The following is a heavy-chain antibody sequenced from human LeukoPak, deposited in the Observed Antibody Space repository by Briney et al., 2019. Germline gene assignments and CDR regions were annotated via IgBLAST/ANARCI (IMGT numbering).Heavy chain of an antibody. V-gene: IGHV3-48*01. J-gene: IGHJ4*02. CDR3: ARGGAITIFGVVTH. CDR2: ISSGSSTI. Sequence: PGGSLRLSCAASGFTFSSYSMNWVRQAPGKGLEWVSYISSGSSTIYYADSVKGRFSISRDNANNSLYLQMNSLRAEDTAVYYCARGGAITIFGVVTHWGQGTLVTVSS. D-gene: IGHD3-3*01. CDR1: GFTFSSYS.